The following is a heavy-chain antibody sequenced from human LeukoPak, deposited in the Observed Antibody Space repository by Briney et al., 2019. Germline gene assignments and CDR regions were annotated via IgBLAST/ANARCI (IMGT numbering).Heavy chain of an antibody. D-gene: IGHD3-9*01. CDR2: IRQVGSEK. CDR3: ARELGWLLVFDY. CDR1: LFSLTSYW. V-gene: IGHV3-7*01. J-gene: IGHJ4*02. Sequence: GGSPRLSRAPSLFSLTSYWMRWVRQAPGEGLGWVANIRQVGSEKYFVDSVKGRFTISRDNAKNSLYLQMNSLRAEDSAVYYCARELGWLLVFDYWGQGTLVTVSS.